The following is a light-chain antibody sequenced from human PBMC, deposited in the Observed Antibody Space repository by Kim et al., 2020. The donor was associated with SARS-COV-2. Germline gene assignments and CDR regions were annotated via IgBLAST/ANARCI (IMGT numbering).Light chain of an antibody. CDR1: QTIGSS. V-gene: IGKV1-5*03. CDR3: QHYDSSSGT. CDR2: KAS. Sequence: GYVGDSVTSTCRASQTIGSSLAWYQHKPGRAPKVLVYKASTLKNGVPSRFSGSGSGTEFTLTISTLQPEDVATYYCQHYDSSSGTFGQGTKLEI. J-gene: IGKJ2*01.